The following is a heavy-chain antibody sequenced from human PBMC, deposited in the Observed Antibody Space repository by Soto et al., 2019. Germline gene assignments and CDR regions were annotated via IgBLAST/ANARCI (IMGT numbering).Heavy chain of an antibody. D-gene: IGHD3-10*01. J-gene: IGHJ5*02. CDR1: GYTFTSYG. Sequence: QVQLVQSGAEVKKPGASVKVSCKASGYTFTSYGISWVRQAPGQGLEWMGWISAYNGNTNYAQKLQGRVTITTDTSTSTAYMELRSLRSDDTAVYYCARDGGITIFKWSPRVVVPGFDPWGQGTLVTVSS. CDR2: ISAYNGNT. V-gene: IGHV1-18*01. CDR3: ARDGGITIFKWSPRVVVPGFDP.